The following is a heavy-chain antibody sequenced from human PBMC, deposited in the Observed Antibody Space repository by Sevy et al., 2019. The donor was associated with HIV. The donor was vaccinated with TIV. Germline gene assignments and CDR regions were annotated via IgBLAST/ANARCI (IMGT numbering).Heavy chain of an antibody. J-gene: IGHJ6*02. V-gene: IGHV1-8*01. CDR1: GYTFTSYD. Sequence: ASVKVSCKASGYTFTSYDINWVRQAAGQGLEWMGWMNPNRGNTGYAQKFQGRVTMTRNTSISTAYMELSSLSSEDTAVYYCARGGAYNSVGGSSYGMVVWGQGTTVTVSS. CDR2: MNPNRGNT. CDR3: ARGGAYNSVGGSSYGMVV. D-gene: IGHD1-1*01.